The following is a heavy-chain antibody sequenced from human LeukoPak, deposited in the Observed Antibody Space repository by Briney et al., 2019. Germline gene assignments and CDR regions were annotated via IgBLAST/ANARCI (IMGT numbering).Heavy chain of an antibody. Sequence: PSETLSLTCTVSGGSISSGSYYWSRIRQPAGKGLEWIGRIYTSGSTNYNPSLKSRVTISVDTSKNQFSLKLSSVTAADTAVYYCASSQKWLDLFDYWGQGTLVTVSS. V-gene: IGHV4-61*02. CDR2: IYTSGST. CDR1: GGSISSGSYY. CDR3: ASSQKWLDLFDY. J-gene: IGHJ4*02. D-gene: IGHD6-19*01.